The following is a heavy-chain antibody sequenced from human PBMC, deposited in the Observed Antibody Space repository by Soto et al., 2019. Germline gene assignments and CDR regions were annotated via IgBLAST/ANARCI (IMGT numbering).Heavy chain of an antibody. V-gene: IGHV3-7*04. CDR1: GFTFNNYW. D-gene: IGHD1-26*01. J-gene: IGHJ4*02. CDR2: IKQDGSEK. CDR3: ARGTGWLRFTYYY. Sequence: EVQLVESGGGLVQPGGSLRLSCAASGFTFNNYWMSWVRQAPGKGLEWVANIKQDGSEKYYVDSVKGRFTISRDSAENSLYLQMNSLRAEDTAVYYCARGTGWLRFTYYYWGQGTLVTVSS.